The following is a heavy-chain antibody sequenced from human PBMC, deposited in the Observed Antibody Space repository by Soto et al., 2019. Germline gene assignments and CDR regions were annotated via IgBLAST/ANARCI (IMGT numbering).Heavy chain of an antibody. D-gene: IGHD3-10*01. CDR2: IWYDGSNK. CDR1: GFTFSSYG. Sequence: GGSLRLSCAASGFTFSSYGMHWVRQAPGKGLEWVAVIWYDGSNKYYADSVKGRFTISRDNSKNTLYLQMNSLRAEDTAVYYCARDLLYGSGSYRVYYYYGMDVWGQGTTVTVSS. V-gene: IGHV3-33*01. J-gene: IGHJ6*02. CDR3: ARDLLYGSGSYRVYYYYGMDV.